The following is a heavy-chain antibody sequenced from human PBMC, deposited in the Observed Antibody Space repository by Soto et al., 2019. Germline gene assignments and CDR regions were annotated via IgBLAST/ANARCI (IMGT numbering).Heavy chain of an antibody. V-gene: IGHV4-61*01. Sequence: PSETLSLTCTVSGASVSSGRYYWSWIRKPPGKGLEWIGYVYYSGSTNYNPSLKSRVTISLDTSKNQFSLKLRSATAADTAVYYCARVFSSSWFYYFDYWGQGTLVTVSS. J-gene: IGHJ4*02. CDR1: GASVSSGRYY. D-gene: IGHD6-13*01. CDR2: VYYSGST. CDR3: ARVFSSSWFYYFDY.